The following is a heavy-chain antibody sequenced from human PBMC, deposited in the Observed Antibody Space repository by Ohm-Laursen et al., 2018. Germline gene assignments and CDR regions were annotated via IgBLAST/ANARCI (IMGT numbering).Heavy chain of an antibody. CDR2: ISSSGSTI. CDR1: GFTFSSYE. V-gene: IGHV3-48*03. J-gene: IGHJ4*02. CDR3: ARGGITHDY. D-gene: IGHD3-10*01. Sequence: SLRLSCTASGFTFSSYEMNWVRQAPGKGLEWVSYISSSGSTIHYADSVKGRFTISRDNAKNTLYLQMNSLRAEDTAVYYCARGGITHDYWGQGTLVTVSS.